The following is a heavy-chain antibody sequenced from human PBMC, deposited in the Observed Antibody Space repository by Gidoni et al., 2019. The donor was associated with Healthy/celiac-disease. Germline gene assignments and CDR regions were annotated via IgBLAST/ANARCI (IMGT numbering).Heavy chain of an antibody. Sequence: EVQLVESGGGLVKPGGSLRRSCAASGFTFSNAWMSWVRQAPGKGLEWVGRIKSKTDGGTTDYAAPVKGRFTISRDDSKNTLYLQMNSLKTEDTAVYYCTTDQEYRGAEEDFDYWGQGTLVTVSS. D-gene: IGHD5-12*01. CDR3: TTDQEYRGAEEDFDY. V-gene: IGHV3-15*01. J-gene: IGHJ4*02. CDR2: IKSKTDGGTT. CDR1: GFTFSNAW.